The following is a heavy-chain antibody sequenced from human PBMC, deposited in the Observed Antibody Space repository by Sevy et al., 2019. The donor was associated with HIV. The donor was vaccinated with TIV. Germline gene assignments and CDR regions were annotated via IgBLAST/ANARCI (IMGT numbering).Heavy chain of an antibody. CDR2: IYSDGST. CDR1: GFPVSSNY. V-gene: IGHV3-66*01. Sequence: GGSLRLSCAASGFPVSSNYMSWVRQAPGKGLEWVSVIYSDGSTYHADPVKGRFTISRDNSKNTLYLQMNSLRVEDTAVDYCARGKSGYGYGLDYWGQGTLVTVSS. J-gene: IGHJ4*02. CDR3: ARGKSGYGYGLDY. D-gene: IGHD5-18*01.